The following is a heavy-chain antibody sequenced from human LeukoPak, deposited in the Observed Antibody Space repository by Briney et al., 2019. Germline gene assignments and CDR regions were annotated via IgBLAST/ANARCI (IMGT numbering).Heavy chain of an antibody. CDR1: GGSFSNGNYY. CDR2: IHYTGST. J-gene: IGHJ4*02. Sequence: SETLSLTCTVSGGSFSNGNYYWSWLRQPPGKALEWIGYIHYTGSTNYNPSLEGRVTISVDTSKNQFSVKLSSVTAADTAVYYCARSQNYYGSGDYWSQGTLVTVSS. V-gene: IGHV4-61*01. D-gene: IGHD3-10*01. CDR3: ARSQNYYGSGDY.